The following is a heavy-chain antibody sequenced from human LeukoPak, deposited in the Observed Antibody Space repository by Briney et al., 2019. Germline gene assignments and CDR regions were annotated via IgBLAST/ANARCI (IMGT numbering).Heavy chain of an antibody. V-gene: IGHV3-7*01. CDR1: GFTFSSYA. Sequence: GGSLRLSCAASGFTFSSYAMSWVRQAPGKGLEWVANIKQDGSEKYYVDSLKGRFTISRDNAKNSLYLQMNSLTAVDTAIYYCARSLRVAVAASYWGQGTLVTVSS. J-gene: IGHJ4*02. CDR3: ARSLRVAVAASY. CDR2: IKQDGSEK. D-gene: IGHD6-19*01.